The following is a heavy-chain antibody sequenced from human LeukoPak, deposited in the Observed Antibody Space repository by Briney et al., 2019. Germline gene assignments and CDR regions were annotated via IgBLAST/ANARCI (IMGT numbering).Heavy chain of an antibody. CDR2: ISYDGSNK. J-gene: IGHJ4*02. V-gene: IGHV3-30*03. CDR3: ARDRDNSGSYAYYFDY. CDR1: RFTFSSYA. Sequence: PGGSLRLSCAASRFTFSSYALSWVRQAPGKGLEWVALISYDGSNKYYADSVKGRFTISRDNSKNTLYLQMNSLRAEDTAVYYCARDRDNSGSYAYYFDYWGQGTRVTVSS. D-gene: IGHD3-22*01.